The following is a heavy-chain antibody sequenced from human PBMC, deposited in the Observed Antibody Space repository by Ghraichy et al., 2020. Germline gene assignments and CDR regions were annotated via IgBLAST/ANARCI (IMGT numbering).Heavy chain of an antibody. Sequence: SETLSLTCTVSSGSVTSTSFYWTWIRQPPGKGLEWIGDIHYSGVTTYNPSLKRRVTISLDTSKNQFSLKMTSVTAADTAVYYCARDLRIEASGSLHNFGLDVWGQGTTVTVSS. V-gene: IGHV4-61*01. CDR2: IHYSGVT. CDR3: ARDLRIEASGSLHNFGLDV. D-gene: IGHD3-10*01. J-gene: IGHJ6*02. CDR1: SGSVTSTSFY.